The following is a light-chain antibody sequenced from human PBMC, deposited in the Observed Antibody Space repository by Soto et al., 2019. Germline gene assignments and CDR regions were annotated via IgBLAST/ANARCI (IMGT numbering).Light chain of an antibody. V-gene: IGKV3-15*01. J-gene: IGKJ4*01. CDR3: QQRSNWPPSLT. CDR2: AAS. CDR1: QTVSSN. Sequence: IVMTQSPATLSVSPGERATLSCRASQTVSSNLAWYQQKPGQAPRLLIYAASTRATGIPGRFSGRGSGTEFTLTISSLQSEDFVVYYCQQRSNWPPSLTFGGGTKVDIK.